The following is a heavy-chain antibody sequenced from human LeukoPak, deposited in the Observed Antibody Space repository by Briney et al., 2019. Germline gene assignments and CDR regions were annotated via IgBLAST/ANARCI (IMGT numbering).Heavy chain of an antibody. Sequence: GGSLRLSCAASGFTVSIYSMNWVRQAPGKGLEWVTYINSGSSYICYADSVKGRFTISRDNAKNSLYLQMNSRRAEDTAVYYCARDLVALAVTVYWGEGTRVCVSS. CDR1: GFTVSIYS. D-gene: IGHD6-19*01. V-gene: IGHV3-21*01. CDR3: ARDLVALAVTVY. J-gene: IGHJ4*02. CDR2: INSGSSYI.